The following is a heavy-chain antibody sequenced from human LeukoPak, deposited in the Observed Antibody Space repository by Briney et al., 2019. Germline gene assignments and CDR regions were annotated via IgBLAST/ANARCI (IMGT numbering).Heavy chain of an antibody. CDR3: ARHEGVSPRGPRNAFDI. J-gene: IGHJ3*02. D-gene: IGHD3-10*01. V-gene: IGHV4-39*01. CDR2: IYYSGST. CDR1: GGSISSSSYC. Sequence: SETLSLTCTVSGGSISSSSYCWGWIRQPPGKGLEWIGSIYYSGSTYYNPSLKSRVTISVDTSKNQFSLKLSSVTAADTAVYYCARHEGVSPRGPRNAFDIWGQGTMVTVSS.